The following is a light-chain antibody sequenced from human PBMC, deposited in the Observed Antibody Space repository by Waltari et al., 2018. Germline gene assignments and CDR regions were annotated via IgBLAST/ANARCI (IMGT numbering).Light chain of an antibody. J-gene: IGKJ2*01. CDR1: QNIGTN. CDR2: AAS. V-gene: IGKV1-39*01. Sequence: DFVMTQSPSSLSASVGQRVTFTCRADQNIGTNLHWYQQKPGRAPNLLIVAASNLHTGVPSRFSGTGSGTDFTLTINDLQPEDFATYFCHQGHSSPYTFGQGTKLDMK. CDR3: HQGHSSPYT.